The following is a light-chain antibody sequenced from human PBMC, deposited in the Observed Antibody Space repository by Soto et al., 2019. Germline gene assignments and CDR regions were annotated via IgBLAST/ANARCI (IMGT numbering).Light chain of an antibody. J-gene: IGLJ2*01. CDR1: SSDVGRYSL. Sequence: QSALTQPASVSGSPGQSLTISCTGTSSDVGRYSLVSWYQQHPGKAPKLIIYEDVERPSGVSYRFSGSKSGNTASLTISGLQTEDEADYYCCSYAGVTSVIFGGGTKLTVL. V-gene: IGLV2-23*01. CDR3: CSYAGVTSVI. CDR2: EDV.